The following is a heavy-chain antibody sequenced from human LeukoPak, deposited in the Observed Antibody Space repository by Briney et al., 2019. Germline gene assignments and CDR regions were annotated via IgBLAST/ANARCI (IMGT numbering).Heavy chain of an antibody. D-gene: IGHD3-3*01. CDR1: GFTFSNYS. CDR2: ISISTITI. CDR3: ARGYGDFWSGYYLDY. J-gene: IGHJ4*02. V-gene: IGHV3-48*01. Sequence: GGSLRLSCAASGFTFSNYSMNWVRQAPGKGLEWVSYISISTITIYYADSVNGRFTISRDNAKNSLYLQMNSLRAEDTAVYYCARGYGDFWSGYYLDYWGQGTLLTVSS.